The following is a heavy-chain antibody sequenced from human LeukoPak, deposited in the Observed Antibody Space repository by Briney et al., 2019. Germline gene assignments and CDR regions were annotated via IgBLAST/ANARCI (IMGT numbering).Heavy chain of an antibody. V-gene: IGHV4-59*01. Sequence: SETLSLTCTVSGASINTYFWSWIRQPPGKGLEWIGYIYYSGSTNYNPSLKSRVTISVDTSKNQLSLKLSSVTAADTAVYYCARENSNYGSFDYWGQGTLVTVSS. D-gene: IGHD4-11*01. J-gene: IGHJ4*02. CDR3: ARENSNYGSFDY. CDR2: IYYSGST. CDR1: GASINTYF.